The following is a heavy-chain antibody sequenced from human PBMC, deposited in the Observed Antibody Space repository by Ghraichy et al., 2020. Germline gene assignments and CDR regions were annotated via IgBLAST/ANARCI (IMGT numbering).Heavy chain of an antibody. D-gene: IGHD4-17*01. V-gene: IGHV3-48*02. J-gene: IGHJ6*01. Sequence: GESLNISCAASGFSFSSYSMNWVRQAPGKGLEWVSYISSSSSTIYYAASVKGRFTISRDNAKNSLHLQMNTLRDEDTAMYYCARPPGATTFSYYYGMDVWGQGTTVTVSS. CDR1: GFSFSSYS. CDR3: ARPPGATTFSYYYGMDV. CDR2: ISSSSSTI.